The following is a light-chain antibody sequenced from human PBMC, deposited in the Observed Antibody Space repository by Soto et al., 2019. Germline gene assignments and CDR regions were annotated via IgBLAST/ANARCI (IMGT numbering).Light chain of an antibody. Sequence: EIHMTQSPSTLYASVGDRVTITCRASQSISRYLAWYQKKPGEAPKLLIYDASSLQSGVSSRFSASGSGTEFSLSISSLQPDDLATYYCQHYNSLASFGPGTKVDIK. CDR2: DAS. CDR3: QHYNSLAS. CDR1: QSISRY. J-gene: IGKJ3*01. V-gene: IGKV1-5*01.